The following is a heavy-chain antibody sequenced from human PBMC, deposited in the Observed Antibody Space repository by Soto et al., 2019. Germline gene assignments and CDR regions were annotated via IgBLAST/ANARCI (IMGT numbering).Heavy chain of an antibody. CDR2: INSDGSST. CDR1: GFTFSTHW. Sequence: GSLRLSCAASGFTFSTHWMHWVRQAPGKGLVWVSRINSDGSSTSYADSVKGRFTISRDNAKNTLYLQMNSLRAEDTAVYYCARAPLYYYGMDVWGQGTTVTVSS. J-gene: IGHJ6*02. V-gene: IGHV3-74*01. CDR3: ARAPLYYYGMDV.